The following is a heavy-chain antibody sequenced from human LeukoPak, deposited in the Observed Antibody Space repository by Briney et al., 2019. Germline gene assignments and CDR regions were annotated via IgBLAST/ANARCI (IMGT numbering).Heavy chain of an antibody. CDR2: INWNGGST. V-gene: IGHV3-20*04. Sequence: PGGSPRLSCAASGFTFDDYGMSCVRQAPGKGLEWVSGINWNGGSTGYADSVKGRFTISRDNAKNSLYLQMNSLRAEDTALYYCARDHYYGGNSGGLRYWGQGTLVTVSS. J-gene: IGHJ4*02. CDR3: ARDHYYGGNSGGLRY. D-gene: IGHD4-23*01. CDR1: GFTFDDYG.